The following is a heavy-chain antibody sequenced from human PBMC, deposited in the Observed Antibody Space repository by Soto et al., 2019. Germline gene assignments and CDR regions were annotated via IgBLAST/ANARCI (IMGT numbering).Heavy chain of an antibody. CDR2: IYYSGST. CDR3: ARDSGVNYYGSGSYYSGSGGMDV. CDR1: GGSISSGGYY. D-gene: IGHD3-10*01. J-gene: IGHJ6*02. V-gene: IGHV4-31*03. Sequence: SETLSLTCTVSGGSISSGGYYWSWIRQHPGKDREWIGYIYYSGSTYYNPSLKSRVTISVDTSKNQFSLKLSSVTAADTAVYYCARDSGVNYYGSGSYYSGSGGMDVWGQGTTVTVSS.